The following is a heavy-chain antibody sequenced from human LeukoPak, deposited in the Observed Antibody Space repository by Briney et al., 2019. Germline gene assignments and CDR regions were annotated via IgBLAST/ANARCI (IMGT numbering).Heavy chain of an antibody. CDR2: FDPDDSNS. V-gene: IGHV5-10-1*01. CDR1: GYSFTDYW. J-gene: IGHJ4*02. CDR3: ARHPSRSSGWHTY. D-gene: IGHD6-19*01. Sequence: ESLKISCSTSGYSFTDYWMSWGRQMPGEGLEWMGTFDPDDSNSNYSPSFQGHVTFSADKSISTAYLQWSSLKASDTAMYYCARHPSRSSGWHTYWGQGTLVTVS.